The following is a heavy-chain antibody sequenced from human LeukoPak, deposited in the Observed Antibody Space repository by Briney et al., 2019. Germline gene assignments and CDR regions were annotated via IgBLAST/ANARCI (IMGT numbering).Heavy chain of an antibody. Sequence: PSETLSLTCTVSGGSISSSKYYWGWIRQPPGKGLEWIGSIYYSGSAYYNPSLKSRVTISVDTSKNQFSLKLTSVTAADTAVYYCARVGLRDDAFDIWGQGTMVTVSS. CDR2: IYYSGSA. J-gene: IGHJ3*02. CDR1: GGSISSSKYY. V-gene: IGHV4-39*07. D-gene: IGHD4-17*01. CDR3: ARVGLRDDAFDI.